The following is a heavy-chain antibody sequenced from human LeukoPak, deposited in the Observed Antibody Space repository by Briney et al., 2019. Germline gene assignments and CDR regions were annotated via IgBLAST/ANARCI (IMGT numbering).Heavy chain of an antibody. V-gene: IGHV3-30*03. CDR3: ARDLSPVVRASPMGY. Sequence: GGSLRLSCAASGFTFTSYGMHWVRQSPGKGLEWVALITYDGYFKYYSDSVKGRFTISSDTSKNTLYLQMNSLRAEDTAVYYCARDLSPVVRASPMGYWGQGTLVTVSS. J-gene: IGHJ4*02. D-gene: IGHD3-10*01. CDR1: GFTFTSYG. CDR2: ITYDGYFK.